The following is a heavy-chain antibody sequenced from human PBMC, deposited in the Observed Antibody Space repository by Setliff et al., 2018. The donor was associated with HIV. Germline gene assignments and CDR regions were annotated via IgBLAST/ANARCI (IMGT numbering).Heavy chain of an antibody. Sequence: SETLSRTCAVYGGSFSGYYWSWIRQPPGKGLEWIGEINHSGSTNYNPSLKSRVTISVDTSKNQFSLKLSSVTAADTAVYYCARSPGYYDFWSGYYTDTLDYWGQGTLVTVSS. CDR1: GGSFSGYY. CDR2: INHSGST. CDR3: ARSPGYYDFWSGYYTDTLDY. J-gene: IGHJ4*02. D-gene: IGHD3-3*01. V-gene: IGHV4-34*01.